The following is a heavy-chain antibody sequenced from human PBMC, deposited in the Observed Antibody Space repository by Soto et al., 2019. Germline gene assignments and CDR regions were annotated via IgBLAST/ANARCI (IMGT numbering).Heavy chain of an antibody. D-gene: IGHD2-2*01. CDR2: ISGSGGST. Sequence: PGGSLRLSCAASGFTFSSYAMSWVRQAPGKGLEWVSAISGSGGSTYYADSVKGRFTISRDNSKNTLYLQMNSLRAEDTAVYYCAKGLGYCSSTSCYAPDYWGQGTLVTVSS. CDR3: AKGLGYCSSTSCYAPDY. J-gene: IGHJ4*02. CDR1: GFTFSSYA. V-gene: IGHV3-23*01.